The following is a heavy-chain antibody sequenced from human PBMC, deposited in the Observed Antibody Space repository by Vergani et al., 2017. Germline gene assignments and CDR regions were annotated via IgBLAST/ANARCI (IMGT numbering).Heavy chain of an antibody. CDR1: GGSISTSTSY. CDR3: AGDYRSDRWSYY. Sequence: QVQLQQWGAGLLKPSETLSLTCTVSGGSISTSTSYWTWIRQPPGRGLEWIGTIHYTGSTFNSPSLKSRITMYADTSKNQFSLELKSVTAADTAVYFCAGDYRSDRWSYYWGQGTLVTVSS. J-gene: IGHJ4*02. V-gene: IGHV4-39*02. D-gene: IGHD3-3*01. CDR2: IHYTGST.